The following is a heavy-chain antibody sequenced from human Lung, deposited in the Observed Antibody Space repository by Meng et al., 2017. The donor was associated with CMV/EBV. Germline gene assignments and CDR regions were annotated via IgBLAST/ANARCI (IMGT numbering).Heavy chain of an antibody. Sequence: GESLKISCAVSGFTVSSNYMNWVRQAPGKGLVWVSIIYGGTGTYYADSVKGRFSISRDNSKNTVYLQMDSLSPEDTAVYYCARAGAFPQYFDYWGQGSLVTVSS. V-gene: IGHV3-53*01. D-gene: IGHD3-16*01. CDR3: ARAGAFPQYFDY. CDR2: IYGGTGT. J-gene: IGHJ4*02. CDR1: GFTVSSNY.